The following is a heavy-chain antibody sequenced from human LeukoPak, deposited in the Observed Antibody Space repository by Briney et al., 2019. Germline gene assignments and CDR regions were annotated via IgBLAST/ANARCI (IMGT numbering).Heavy chain of an antibody. J-gene: IGHJ4*02. CDR1: GFTFSSYY. D-gene: IGHD2-15*01. CDR2: ISYGGSNK. Sequence: GVSLRLSCAVSGFTFSSYYMHWIRQAPGKGLEWVGDISYGGSNKYYADSVKGRVTISRDKSQHTLYQQRNSPRAEHPAGHCFASAKRHWPVADYRGQGTLVTVSS. V-gene: IGHV3-30-3*01. CDR3: ASAKRHWPVADY.